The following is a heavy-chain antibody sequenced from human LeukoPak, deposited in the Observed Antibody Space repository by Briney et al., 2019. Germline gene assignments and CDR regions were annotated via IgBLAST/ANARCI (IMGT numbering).Heavy chain of an antibody. J-gene: IGHJ4*02. CDR1: GFTFSSDS. V-gene: IGHV3-48*04. CDR3: ARVRLVLYDSSGYIDY. Sequence: GGSLRLSCAASGFTFSSDSMNWVRQAPGKGLEWVSYISSSSSTVYYADSVKGRFTISRDNAKNSLYLQMNSLRAEDTAVYYCARVRLVLYDSSGYIDYWGQGTLVTVSS. CDR2: ISSSSSTV. D-gene: IGHD3-22*01.